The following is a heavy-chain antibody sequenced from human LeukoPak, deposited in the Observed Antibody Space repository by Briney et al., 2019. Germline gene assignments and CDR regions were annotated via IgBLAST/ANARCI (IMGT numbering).Heavy chain of an antibody. D-gene: IGHD2-2*01. CDR1: GYTFTVYF. CDR2: INPNSGGT. V-gene: IGHV1-2*02. Sequence: ASVKVSCKASGYTFTVYFMHWVRQAPGQGLEWMGWINPNSGGTNYAQKFQGRVTMTRDTSISTAYMELSRLRSDDTAVYYCASSIVYCSSTSCYFNWGQGTLVTVSS. CDR3: ASSIVYCSSTSCYFN. J-gene: IGHJ4*02.